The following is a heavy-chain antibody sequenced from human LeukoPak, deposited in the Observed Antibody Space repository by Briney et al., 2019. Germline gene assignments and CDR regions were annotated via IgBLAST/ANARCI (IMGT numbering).Heavy chain of an antibody. D-gene: IGHD6-19*01. CDR3: ARGVAGGGYYYGMDV. V-gene: IGHV1-18*01. CDR1: GYTFTSYG. CDR2: ISAYNGNT. J-gene: IGHJ6*02. Sequence: ASVKVSCKASGYTFTSYGISWVRQAPGQGLEWMGWISAYNGNTNYAQKLQGRVTMTTDTSTSTAYMEQRSLRSDGTAGYYCARGVAGGGYYYGMDVWGQGTTVTVSS.